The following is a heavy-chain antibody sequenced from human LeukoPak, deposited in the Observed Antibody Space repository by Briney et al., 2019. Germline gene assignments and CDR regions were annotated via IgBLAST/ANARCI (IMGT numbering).Heavy chain of an antibody. CDR2: INPNSGAT. CDR1: GYTFTGYY. Sequence: ASVKVSCKASGYTFTGYYMHWVRQAPGQGLEWMGWINPNSGATNYAQKFQGRVTMTRDTSITTAYMELSRLRSDDTAVYYCARDSPYGDYVYFDYWGQGTLVTVSS. J-gene: IGHJ4*02. D-gene: IGHD4-17*01. CDR3: ARDSPYGDYVYFDY. V-gene: IGHV1-2*02.